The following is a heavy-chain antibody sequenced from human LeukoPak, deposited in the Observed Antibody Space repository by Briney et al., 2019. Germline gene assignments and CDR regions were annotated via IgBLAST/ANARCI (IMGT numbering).Heavy chain of an antibody. CDR3: ARDVEGVMFDI. V-gene: IGHV3-7*05. CDR1: GFTFNRFW. D-gene: IGHD3-16*01. Sequence: RGSLRLSSTAPGFTFNRFWIKWVRQAPGGGLEWVANIDQSGGRTNYVDSVKGRFTISRDNAENSRFLEMSSLRADDTAVYFCARDVEGVMFDIWGQGTTVTVSS. J-gene: IGHJ3*02. CDR2: IDQSGGRT.